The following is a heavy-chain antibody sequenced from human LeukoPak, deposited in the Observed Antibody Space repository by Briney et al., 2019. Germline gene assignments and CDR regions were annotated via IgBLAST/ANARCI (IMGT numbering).Heavy chain of an antibody. CDR1: GFTFSSHS. CDR2: ITPSGFTV. Sequence: GGSLRLSCAASGFTFSSHSMNWVRQAPGKGLEWLSYITPSGFTVYSDSVQGRFTISRDSAKNSVYLQMNSLTAEDTAMYYCAREGSYGDYWGQGTLVTVSS. CDR3: AREGSYGDY. V-gene: IGHV3-48*04. D-gene: IGHD5-18*01. J-gene: IGHJ4*02.